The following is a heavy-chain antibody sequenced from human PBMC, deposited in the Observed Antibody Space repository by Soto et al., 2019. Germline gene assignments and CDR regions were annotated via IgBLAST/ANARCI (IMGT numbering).Heavy chain of an antibody. CDR3: ARVRQGCSANNCYFVP. D-gene: IGHD1-1*01. Sequence: SETLSLTCTLSGGSVRAPDWWNWVRQSPDKGLEWIAEVHISGHSNYNPSLRSRVSVSIDSSKNQFYLNLNSVTAADTAIYYCARVRQGCSANNCYFVPWGQGTQVTVSS. V-gene: IGHV4-4*02. CDR1: GGSVRAPDW. CDR2: VHISGHS. J-gene: IGHJ5*01.